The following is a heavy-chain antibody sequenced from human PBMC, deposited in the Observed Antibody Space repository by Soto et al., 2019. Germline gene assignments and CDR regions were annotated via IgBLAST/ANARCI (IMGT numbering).Heavy chain of an antibody. V-gene: IGHV4-34*11. J-gene: IGHJ4*02. CDR3: ARLGYCSSTSCYVLILDY. CDR2: IYYSGST. D-gene: IGHD2-2*01. Sequence: SSEPLSLTCAVHGGSFSGYNWDWIRQPPGKGLEWIGYIYYSGSTNYNPSLKSRVTISVDTSKNQFSLKLSSVTAADTAVYYCARLGYCSSTSCYVLILDYWGQGTLVTVS. CDR1: GGSFSGYN.